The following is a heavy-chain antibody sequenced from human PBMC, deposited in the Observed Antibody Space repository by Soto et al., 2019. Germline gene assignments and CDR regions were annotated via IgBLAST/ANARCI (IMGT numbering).Heavy chain of an antibody. J-gene: IGHJ4*02. Sequence: EVQLVESGGGLVQPGGSLRLSCAASGFTFSDHYMDWVRQAPGKGLEWVGRVRNRPSSYTTEYAASVKGRFTISRDDSKNSLYLQMNSLKAEDTAVYYCASDGSGYSYGYDYWGQGTLVTVSS. V-gene: IGHV3-72*01. CDR3: ASDGSGYSYGYDY. CDR1: GFTFSDHY. D-gene: IGHD5-18*01. CDR2: VRNRPSSYTT.